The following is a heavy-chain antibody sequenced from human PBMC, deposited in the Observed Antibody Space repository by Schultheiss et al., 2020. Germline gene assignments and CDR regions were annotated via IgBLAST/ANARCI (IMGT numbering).Heavy chain of an antibody. CDR3: ARHAGGYNNYAYYGVDV. CDR2: INHSGST. Sequence: LSLTCTVSGGSISSYYWSWIRQPAGKGLEWIGEINHSGSTNYNPSLKSRLTISVDTSKNQVSLKLTSVTAADTAVYYCARHAGGYNNYAYYGVDVWGQGTTVTVSS. J-gene: IGHJ6*02. D-gene: IGHD5-24*01. CDR1: GGSISSYY. V-gene: IGHV4-59*08.